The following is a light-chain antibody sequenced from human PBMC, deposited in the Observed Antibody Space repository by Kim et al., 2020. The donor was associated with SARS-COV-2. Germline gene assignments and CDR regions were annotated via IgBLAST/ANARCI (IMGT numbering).Light chain of an antibody. CDR1: QSLITW. V-gene: IGKV1-5*01. J-gene: IGKJ2*01. CDR3: QHYQTYPFT. Sequence: SASVGDRVTITCRASQSLITWLAWYQQKPGKAPTLLIYDASTLGSGVPSRFSGSGSGTEFTLTISSLQPDDFATYYCQHYQTYPFTFGQWTKLEI. CDR2: DAS.